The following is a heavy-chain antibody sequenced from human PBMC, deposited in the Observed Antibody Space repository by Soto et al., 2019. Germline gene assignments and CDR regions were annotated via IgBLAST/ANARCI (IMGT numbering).Heavy chain of an antibody. CDR3: AKDYSSVYYAFDT. D-gene: IGHD3-22*01. CDR1: TRIPSS. Sequence: TRIPSSARRVHLVPGKVLDWVLIISSGCDTYYADSVKGRFTISRDSSKNTLYLQMNNLRVEDTVTYYCAKDYSSVYYAFDTCGRETMAT. CDR2: ISSGCDT. V-gene: IGHV3-23*01. J-gene: IGHJ3*02.